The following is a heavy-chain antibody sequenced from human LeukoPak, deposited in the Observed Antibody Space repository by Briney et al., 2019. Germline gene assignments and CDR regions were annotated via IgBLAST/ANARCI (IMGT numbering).Heavy chain of an antibody. CDR3: AREKLRWFDP. CDR1: GYSFTSYG. Sequence: ASVKVSCKASGYSFTSYGITWVRQAPGQGLEWMGWISTYNGNTSYAQNLKGRATMTTDTSTSTAYMELRSLRSDDTAVYYCAREKLRWFDPWGQGTLVTVSS. CDR2: ISTYNGNT. J-gene: IGHJ5*02. D-gene: IGHD3-16*01. V-gene: IGHV1-18*01.